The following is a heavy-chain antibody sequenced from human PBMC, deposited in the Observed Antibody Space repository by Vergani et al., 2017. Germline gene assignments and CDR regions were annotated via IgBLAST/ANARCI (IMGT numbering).Heavy chain of an antibody. Sequence: VQLVESGGGLVKPGGSLRLSCAASGFTFSSYSMNWVRQAPGKGLEWVAVIWYDGSNKYYADSVKGRFTISRDNSKNTLYLQMNSLRAEDTAVYYCAGDQAQYNMAAGLHDYWGQGTLVTVSS. CDR1: GFTFSSYS. CDR3: AGDQAQYNMAAGLHDY. V-gene: IGHV3-33*08. CDR2: IWYDGSNK. J-gene: IGHJ4*02. D-gene: IGHD1-14*01.